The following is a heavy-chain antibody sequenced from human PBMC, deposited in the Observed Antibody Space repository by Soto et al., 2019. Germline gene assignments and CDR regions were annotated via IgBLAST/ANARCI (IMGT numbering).Heavy chain of an antibody. Sequence: GESLKISCKGSGYSFTSYWIGWVRQMPGKGLEWMGIIYPGDSDTRYSPSFQGQVTISADKSISTAYLQWSSLKASDTAMYYCARQGGTWDYYYYYGMDVWGQGTTVTVSS. CDR3: ARQGGTWDYYYYYGMDV. V-gene: IGHV5-51*01. CDR1: GYSFTSYW. J-gene: IGHJ6*02. D-gene: IGHD2-15*01. CDR2: IYPGDSDT.